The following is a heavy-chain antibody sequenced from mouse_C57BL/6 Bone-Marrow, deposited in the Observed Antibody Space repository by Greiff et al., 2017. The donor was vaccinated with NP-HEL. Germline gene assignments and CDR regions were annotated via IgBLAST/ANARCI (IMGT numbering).Heavy chain of an antibody. CDR2: IYPGDGDT. J-gene: IGHJ4*01. D-gene: IGHD2-5*01. CDR3: ARGYSKGEAMDY. Sequence: QVQLKESGAELVKPGASVKISCKASGYAFSSYWMNWVKQRPGKGLEWLGQIYPGDGDTNYNGKFKGKATLTADKSSSTAYMQLSSLTSEDSAVYFCARGYSKGEAMDYWGQGTSVTVSS. V-gene: IGHV1-80*01. CDR1: GYAFSSYW.